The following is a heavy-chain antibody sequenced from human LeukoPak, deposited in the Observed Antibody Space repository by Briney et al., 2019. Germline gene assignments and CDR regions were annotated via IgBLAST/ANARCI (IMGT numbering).Heavy chain of an antibody. V-gene: IGHV3-23*01. J-gene: IGHJ4*02. CDR2: ISGSGGST. CDR3: AKTSIAVAGPSDLDY. D-gene: IGHD6-19*01. CDR1: GFTFSSYA. Sequence: GSLRLSCAASGFTFSSYAMSWVRQAPGKGLEWASAISGSGGSTYYADSVKGRFTISRDNSKNTLYLQMNSLRAEDTAVYYCAKTSIAVAGPSDLDYWGQGTLVTVSS.